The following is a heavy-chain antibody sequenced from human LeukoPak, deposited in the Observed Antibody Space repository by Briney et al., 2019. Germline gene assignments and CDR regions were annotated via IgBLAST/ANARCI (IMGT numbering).Heavy chain of an antibody. V-gene: IGHV4-39*07. Sequence: SETLSLTCTVSGGSISSSSYYWGWIRQPPGKGLEWIGSIYYSGSTYYNPSLKSRVTISVDTSKNQFSLKLSSVTAADTAVYYCARDSPKSYDGNNWFDPWGQGTLVTVSS. CDR1: GGSISSSSYY. CDR3: ARDSPKSYDGNNWFDP. CDR2: IYYSGST. D-gene: IGHD5-12*01. J-gene: IGHJ5*02.